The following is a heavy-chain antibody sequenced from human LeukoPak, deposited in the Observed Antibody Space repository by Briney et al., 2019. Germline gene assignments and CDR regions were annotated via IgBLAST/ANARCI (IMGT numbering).Heavy chain of an antibody. Sequence: SETLSLTCTVSGGSISYYYWSWVRQPPGKELEWIGYIYHSESTNYNPSLKSRVSISVDTSKNQFSLTLTSVTAADTAVYYCARALLRYDSSSRSLHWYFDLWGRGTLVTVSS. J-gene: IGHJ2*01. CDR1: GGSISYYY. CDR3: ARALLRYDSSSRSLHWYFDL. CDR2: IYHSEST. D-gene: IGHD3-22*01. V-gene: IGHV4-59*01.